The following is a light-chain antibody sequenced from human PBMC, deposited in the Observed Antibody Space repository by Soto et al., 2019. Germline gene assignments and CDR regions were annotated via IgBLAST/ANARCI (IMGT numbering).Light chain of an antibody. J-gene: IGLJ2*01. CDR1: RSDIVAYNF. V-gene: IGLV2-14*03. Sequence: QSVLTHPASVSGSPGLSITISCTGTRSDIVAYNFVSWYQQHPGKAPKLMLYDVNIRPSGVSNRFSGSKSGNTASLTISGLQAEDEADYYCTSWTTSNTMIFGGGTKVTVL. CDR2: DVN. CDR3: TSWTTSNTMI.